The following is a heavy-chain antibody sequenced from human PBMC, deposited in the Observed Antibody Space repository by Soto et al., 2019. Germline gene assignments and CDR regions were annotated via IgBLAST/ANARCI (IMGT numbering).Heavy chain of an antibody. CDR1: GFTFSSYA. CDR2: ISGSGGST. V-gene: IGHV3-23*01. CDR3: ANWPQYGGNGY. Sequence: GSLRLSCAASGFTFSSYAMSWVRQAPGKGLEWVSAISGSGGSTYYADSVKGRFTISRDNSKNTLYLQMNSLRAEDTAAYYCANWPQYGGNGYWGQGTLVTVSS. D-gene: IGHD2-15*01. J-gene: IGHJ4*02.